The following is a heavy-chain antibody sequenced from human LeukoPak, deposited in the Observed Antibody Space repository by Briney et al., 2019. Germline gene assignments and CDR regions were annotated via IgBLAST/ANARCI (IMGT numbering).Heavy chain of an antibody. CDR1: GYTFTGYY. D-gene: IGHD3-10*01. J-gene: IGHJ4*02. CDR3: ARDQPGVGY. CDR2: INPKNGGS. Sequence: ASVKVSCKASGYTFTGYYMRWVRQAPGQGLEWVGWINPKNGGSNYAQKFQGRVTMTRDTSISTAYMELSRLRSDDTAVYYCARDQPGVGYWGQGTLVTVSS. V-gene: IGHV1-2*02.